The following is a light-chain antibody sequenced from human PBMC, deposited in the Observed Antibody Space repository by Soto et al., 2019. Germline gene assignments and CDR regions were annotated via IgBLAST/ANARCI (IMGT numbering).Light chain of an antibody. CDR1: QSVSGW. V-gene: IGKV1-5*01. CDR2: DAS. CDR3: QQYETFSGT. J-gene: IGKJ1*01. Sequence: IQMTQSASSRSASVGDRVPLTCRASQSVSGWLAWYQQKPGEAPKLLIYDASALPRGVPSRFSGSGSGTKFTLTIASLQPDDFATYYCQQYETFSGTFGPGTKVDIK.